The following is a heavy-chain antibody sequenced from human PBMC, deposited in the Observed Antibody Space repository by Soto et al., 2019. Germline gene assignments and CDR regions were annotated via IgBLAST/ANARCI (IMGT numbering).Heavy chain of an antibody. Sequence: GGSLRLSCAASGFTFSSYAMHWVRQAPGKGLEWVAVISYDGSNKYYADSVKGRFTISRDNSKNTLHLQMNSLRAEDTAVYYCASWADTVSLFDYWGQGTLVTVSS. J-gene: IGHJ4*02. CDR2: ISYDGSNK. CDR1: GFTFSSYA. CDR3: ASWADTVSLFDY. D-gene: IGHD5-18*01. V-gene: IGHV3-30-3*01.